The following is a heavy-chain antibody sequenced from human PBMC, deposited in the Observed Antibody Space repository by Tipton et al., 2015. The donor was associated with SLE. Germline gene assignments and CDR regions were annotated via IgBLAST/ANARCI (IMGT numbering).Heavy chain of an antibody. CDR1: GGSISSHY. Sequence: TLSLTCTVSGGSISSHYWSWIRQPPGKGLEWIGYIYYSGSTNYNPSLKSRVTISVDTSKNQFSLKLSSVTAADTAVYYCANPVVTKSGYFQHWGQGTLVTVSS. CDR3: ANPVVTKSGYFQH. D-gene: IGHD2-21*02. J-gene: IGHJ1*01. V-gene: IGHV4-59*11. CDR2: IYYSGST.